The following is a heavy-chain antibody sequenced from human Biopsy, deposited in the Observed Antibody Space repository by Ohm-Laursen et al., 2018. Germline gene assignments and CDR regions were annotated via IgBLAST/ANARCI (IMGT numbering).Heavy chain of an antibody. CDR1: GGSMTGSSYY. CDR2: VHYSGSP. J-gene: IGHJ3*02. D-gene: IGHD4-11*01. Sequence: GTLSLTCTVPGGSMTGSSYYWGWIRQPPGKGLEWIGAVHYSGSPYYNPSLQSRVTLSVDTSKNLFSLRLSSVTAADTAVYYCTRCGMTTLTTRAFDIWGQGTMVTVSS. V-gene: IGHV4-39*01. CDR3: TRCGMTTLTTRAFDI.